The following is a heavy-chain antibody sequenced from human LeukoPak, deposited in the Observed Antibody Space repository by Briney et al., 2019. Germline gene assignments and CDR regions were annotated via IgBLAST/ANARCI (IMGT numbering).Heavy chain of an antibody. CDR2: ISGSGGST. Sequence: GGSLRLSCAASGFTFSSYAMSWVRQAPGKGLEWVSAISGSGGSTYYADSVKGRFTISRDNSKNTLYLQMNSLRAEDTAVYYCAKLPSRIGRYNPPVGDDYWGQGTLVTVSS. D-gene: IGHD1-1*01. CDR3: AKLPSRIGRYNPPVGDDY. V-gene: IGHV3-23*01. CDR1: GFTFSSYA. J-gene: IGHJ4*02.